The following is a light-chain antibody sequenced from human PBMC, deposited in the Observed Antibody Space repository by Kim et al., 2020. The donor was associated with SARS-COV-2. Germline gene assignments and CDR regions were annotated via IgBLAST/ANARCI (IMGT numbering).Light chain of an antibody. CDR3: HQYNNRWT. J-gene: IGKJ1*01. Sequence: SASVGDRVTVTCRASQSIVTWLAWYQQKPGKAPKLLIYKASTLAIGVPSRFSGSGSGTEFTLTISSLQPDDFATYYCHQYNNRWTFGQGTKVDIK. CDR2: KAS. V-gene: IGKV1-5*03. CDR1: QSIVTW.